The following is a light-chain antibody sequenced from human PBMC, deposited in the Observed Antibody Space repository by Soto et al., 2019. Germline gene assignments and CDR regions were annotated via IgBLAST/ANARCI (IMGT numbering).Light chain of an antibody. V-gene: IGLV2-14*03. Sequence: QSVLTQPASVSGSPGQSITISCTGTSSDVGGYNYVSWYQHHPGKAPKLIIYDVSNRPSGVSIRFSGSKSDNSASLAITGLQAEDEADYYCQSYDRSLSGPRVFGTGTKVTVL. CDR2: DVS. CDR1: SSDVGGYNY. J-gene: IGLJ1*01. CDR3: QSYDRSLSGPRV.